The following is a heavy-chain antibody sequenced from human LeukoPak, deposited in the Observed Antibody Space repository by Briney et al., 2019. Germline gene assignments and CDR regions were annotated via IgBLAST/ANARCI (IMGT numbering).Heavy chain of an antibody. CDR2: INHSGST. V-gene: IGHV4-34*01. J-gene: IGHJ5*02. D-gene: IGHD4-17*01. CDR1: GGSFSGYY. Sequence: SETLSLTCAVYGGSFSGYYWSWIRQPPGKGLEWIGEINHSGSTNYNPSLKSRVTISVDTSKNQFSLKLSSVTAADTAVYYCARVAYGDYLPWGQGTLVTVSS. CDR3: ARVAYGDYLP.